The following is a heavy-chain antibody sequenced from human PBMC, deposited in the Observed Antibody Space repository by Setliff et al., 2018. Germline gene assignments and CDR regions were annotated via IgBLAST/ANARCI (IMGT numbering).Heavy chain of an antibody. CDR2: IKQDGSEK. CDR3: ARDGGEY. V-gene: IGHV3-7*01. CDR1: GFTFSSYS. D-gene: IGHD3-16*01. Sequence: PGGSLRLSCAASGFTFSSYSMNWVRQAPGKGLEWEANIKQDGSEKYYVDSVKGRFTISRDNAKNSLYLQMNSLRAEDTAVYYCARDGGEYWGQGTLVTVSS. J-gene: IGHJ4*02.